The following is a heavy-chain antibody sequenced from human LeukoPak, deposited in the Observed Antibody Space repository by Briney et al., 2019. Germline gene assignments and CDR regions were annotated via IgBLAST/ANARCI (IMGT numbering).Heavy chain of an antibody. J-gene: IGHJ3*02. CDR3: AFSFVSNDAFDI. D-gene: IGHD4-11*01. CDR2: IRSSGSTI. V-gene: IGHV3-48*01. CDR1: GFTFSSYS. Sequence: GGSLRLSCAASGFTFSSYSMNWVRRAPGKGLEWLSYIRSSGSTIYYADSVKGRFTISRDNSKNTLYLQVNSLRAEDTAVYYCAFSFVSNDAFDIWGQGTMVTVSS.